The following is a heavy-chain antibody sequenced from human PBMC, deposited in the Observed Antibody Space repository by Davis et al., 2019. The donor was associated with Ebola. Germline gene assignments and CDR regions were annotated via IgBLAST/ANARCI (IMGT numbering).Heavy chain of an antibody. D-gene: IGHD6-13*01. CDR2: IIPILGIA. J-gene: IGHJ4*02. CDR3: ARGVRKIAAAGIRYFDY. CDR1: GYTFTSYG. V-gene: IGHV1-69*04. Sequence: SVKVSCKASGYTFTSYGISWVRQAPGQGLEWMGRIIPILGIANYAQKFQGRVTITADKSTSTAYMELSSLRSEDTAVYYCARGVRKIAAAGIRYFDYWGQGTLVTVSS.